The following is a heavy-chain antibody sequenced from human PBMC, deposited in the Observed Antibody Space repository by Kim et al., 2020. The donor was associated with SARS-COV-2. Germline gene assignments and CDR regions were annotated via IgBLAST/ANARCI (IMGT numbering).Heavy chain of an antibody. Sequence: GGSLRLSCAASGFTFSSYWMSWVRQAPGKGLEWVANIKQDGSEKYYVDSVKGRFTISRDNAKNSLYLQMNSLRAEDTAVYYCAREGYGRAYSYGVHYYYGMDVLGQGTTVTVSS. V-gene: IGHV3-7*01. CDR1: GFTFSSYW. CDR2: IKQDGSEK. J-gene: IGHJ6*02. D-gene: IGHD5-18*01. CDR3: AREGYGRAYSYGVHYYYGMDV.